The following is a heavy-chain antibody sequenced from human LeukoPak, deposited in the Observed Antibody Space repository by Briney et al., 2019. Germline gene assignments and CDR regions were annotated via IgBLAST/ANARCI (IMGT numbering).Heavy chain of an antibody. V-gene: IGHV3-7*02. CDR2: IKQDGSEK. CDR1: GFTFSNYW. D-gene: IGHD1-14*01. Sequence: GGSLRLSCATSGFTFSNYWMAWVRQAPGKGLEWVANIKQDGSEKYYVDSVKGRFTLSRDNAKNSLYLQMNSLRVEDMAVYYCATQRSGIFDYWGQGTLVTVSS. J-gene: IGHJ4*02. CDR3: ATQRSGIFDY.